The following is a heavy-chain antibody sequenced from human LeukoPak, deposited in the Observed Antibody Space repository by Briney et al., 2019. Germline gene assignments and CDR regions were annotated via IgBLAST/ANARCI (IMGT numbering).Heavy chain of an antibody. J-gene: IGHJ4*02. CDR1: GYTFTGYY. Sequence: ASVKVSCKASGYTFTGYYMHWVRQAPGQGLEWMGWINPNSGGTNYAQKFQGRVTMTRDTSISTAYMELSRLRSDDTAVYYCARGDSSTSYPFDYRGQGTLVTVSS. CDR3: ARGDSSTSYPFDY. D-gene: IGHD2-2*01. CDR2: INPNSGGT. V-gene: IGHV1-2*02.